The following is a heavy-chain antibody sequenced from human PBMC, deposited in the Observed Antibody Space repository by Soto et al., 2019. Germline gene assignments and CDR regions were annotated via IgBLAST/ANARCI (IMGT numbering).Heavy chain of an antibody. CDR2: ISSSGST. CDR1: GGSINTFY. Sequence: SETLSLTCTVSGGSINTFYWSWVRQPAGNGLEWIGRISSSGSTSFNPSLESRVAMSVDTSKNHFSLNLISVTAADMAVYYCAREGSYSAYNFAHGIQLWSFDFWGQGALVTVSS. J-gene: IGHJ4*02. V-gene: IGHV4-4*07. CDR3: AREGSYSAYNFAHGIQLWSFDF. D-gene: IGHD5-12*01.